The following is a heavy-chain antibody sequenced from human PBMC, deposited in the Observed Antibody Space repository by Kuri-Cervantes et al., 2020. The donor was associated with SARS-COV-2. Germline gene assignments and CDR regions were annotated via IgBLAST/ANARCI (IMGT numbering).Heavy chain of an antibody. CDR2: IYYSGST. D-gene: IGHD3-10*01. CDR1: GGSISSSSYY. Sequence: GSLRLSCTVSGGSISSSSYYWGWIRQPPGKGLEWIGSIYYSGSTYYNPSLKSRVTISVDTSKNQSSLKPSSVTAADTAVYYCARGEVEFGYWGQGTLVTVSS. CDR3: ARGEVEFGY. V-gene: IGHV4-39*01. J-gene: IGHJ4*02.